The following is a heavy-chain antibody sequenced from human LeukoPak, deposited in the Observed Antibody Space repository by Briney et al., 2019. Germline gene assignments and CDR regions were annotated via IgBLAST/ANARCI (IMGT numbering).Heavy chain of an antibody. V-gene: IGHV3-21*01. CDR3: ARDLVGGFGELSVFDS. J-gene: IGHJ4*02. D-gene: IGHD3-16*02. CDR1: GFTFSGYA. Sequence: GGSLRLSCGGSGFTFSGYAMNWVRQAPGKGLEWVSSISSSGSHRYYGDSVKGRFTISRDNAKNSLSLQMNSLRAEDTAVYYCARDLVGGFGELSVFDSWGQGTLVTVSS. CDR2: ISSSGSHR.